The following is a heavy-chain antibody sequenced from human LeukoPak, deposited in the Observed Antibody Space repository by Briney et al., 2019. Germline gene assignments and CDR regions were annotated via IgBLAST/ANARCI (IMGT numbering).Heavy chain of an antibody. CDR2: SYYSGST. J-gene: IGHJ4*02. V-gene: IGHV4-59*11. CDR3: ARDYYDSSGYYQPIDY. CDR1: GGSISSHY. Sequence: SETLSLTCAVSGGSISSHYWSWIRQPPGKGLEWIGYSYYSGSTYYNPSLKSRVTISVDTSKNQFSLKLSSVTAADTAVYYCARDYYDSSGYYQPIDYWGQGTLVTVSS. D-gene: IGHD3-22*01.